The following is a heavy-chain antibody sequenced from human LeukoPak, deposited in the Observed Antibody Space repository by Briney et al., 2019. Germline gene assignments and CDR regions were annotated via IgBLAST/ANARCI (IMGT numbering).Heavy chain of an antibody. CDR3: ARELVVPAAISSYDAFDT. CDR2: ISSTSGTI. D-gene: IGHD2-2*01. Sequence: PGGSLRLSCVASGFTFRSYSMNWVRQAPGKGLEWVSYISSTSGTIYYADSMKGRFTISRDNAKNSLYLQMNGLRAEDTAVYYCARELVVPAAISSYDAFDTWGQGTMVTVSS. CDR1: GFTFRSYS. J-gene: IGHJ3*02. V-gene: IGHV3-48*04.